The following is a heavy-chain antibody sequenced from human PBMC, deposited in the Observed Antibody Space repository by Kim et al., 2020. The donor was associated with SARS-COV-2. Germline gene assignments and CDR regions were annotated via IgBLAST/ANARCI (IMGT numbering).Heavy chain of an antibody. CDR2: INSGNGNT. CDR1: GYTFTAHG. V-gene: IGHV1-3*04. J-gene: IGHJ4*02. D-gene: IGHD1-26*01. Sequence: ASVKVSCKASGYTFTAHGMHWVRQAPGQRPEWMGWINSGNGNTKYSQNFQDRVTFTRDTSATTASMELRGLKSEDSAIYYCARGVGGVAATFDFWGQGTLVTVS. CDR3: ARGVGGVAATFDF.